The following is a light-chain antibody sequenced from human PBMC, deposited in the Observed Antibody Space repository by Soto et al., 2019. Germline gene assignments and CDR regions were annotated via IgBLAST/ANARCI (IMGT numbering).Light chain of an antibody. J-gene: IGLJ2*01. CDR3: QAWGSVV. CDR1: SGLNIYA. CDR2: LNTDGSH. V-gene: IGLV4-69*01. Sequence: QLVLTQSPSASASLGASVKLTCTLSSGLNIYAIAWHQQQPEKGPRFLMKLNTDGSHNKGDGIPDRFSGSTSGAERYLTISSLQSEDEADYYCQAWGSVVFGGGTKLTVL.